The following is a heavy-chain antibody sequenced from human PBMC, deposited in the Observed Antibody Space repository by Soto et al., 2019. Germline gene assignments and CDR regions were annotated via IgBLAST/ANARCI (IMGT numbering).Heavy chain of an antibody. CDR2: ISAYNGNT. CDR1: GYTFTSDG. D-gene: IGHD3-9*01. Sequence: GASVKVSCKASGYTFTSDGISWVRQDPGQGLEWMGWISAYNGNTNYAQKLQGRVTMTTDTSTSTAYMELRSLRSDDTAVYYCARDTDDTLPGNYYYGMDVWGQGTTVTVSS. J-gene: IGHJ6*02. V-gene: IGHV1-18*01. CDR3: ARDTDDTLPGNYYYGMDV.